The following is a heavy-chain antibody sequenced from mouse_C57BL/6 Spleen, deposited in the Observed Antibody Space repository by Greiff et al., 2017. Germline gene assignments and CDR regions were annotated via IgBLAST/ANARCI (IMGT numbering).Heavy chain of an antibody. D-gene: IGHD2-14*01. CDR3: ARGVRRGVYFDV. CDR2: IWSGGST. CDR1: GFSLTSYG. V-gene: IGHV2-2*01. J-gene: IGHJ1*03. Sequence: VQLQQSGPGLVQPSQCLSITCTASGFSLTSYGVHWVRQSPGKGLEWLGVIWSGGSTDYNAAFISRLSISKDNYTSQVFFKMHSLQADDTAIYYCARGVRRGVYFDVWGTGTTVTVSS.